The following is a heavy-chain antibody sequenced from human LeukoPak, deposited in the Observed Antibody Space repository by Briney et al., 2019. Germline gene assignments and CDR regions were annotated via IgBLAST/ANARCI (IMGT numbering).Heavy chain of an antibody. V-gene: IGHV4-59*01. Sequence: SETLSLTCTVSGGSIKSYYWSWIRQPPGKGLECIGHIYYTGSTYYKPSLESRVTMSVDMAKNQISLKLSSVTAADTAVYYCARYEEFSTGYSASSPRHYFDHWGQGTLVTVSS. CDR1: GGSIKSYY. CDR2: IYYTGST. J-gene: IGHJ4*02. D-gene: IGHD3/OR15-3a*01. CDR3: ARYEEFSTGYSASSPRHYFDH.